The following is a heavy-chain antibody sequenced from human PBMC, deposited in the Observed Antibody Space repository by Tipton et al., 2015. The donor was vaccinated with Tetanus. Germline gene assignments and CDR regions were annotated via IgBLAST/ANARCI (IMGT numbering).Heavy chain of an antibody. Sequence: TLSLTCTVSGVSIGSYYWSWIRQPPGKGLEWIGYLSYIGTTNYNPSLESRVTISSDTSRNQFSLRLSSITAADTAVYYCARIRQVGKPGPFFDYWGQGTLVTVSS. V-gene: IGHV4-59*01. CDR3: ARIRQVGKPGPFFDY. D-gene: IGHD7-27*01. CDR2: LSYIGTT. J-gene: IGHJ4*02. CDR1: GVSIGSYY.